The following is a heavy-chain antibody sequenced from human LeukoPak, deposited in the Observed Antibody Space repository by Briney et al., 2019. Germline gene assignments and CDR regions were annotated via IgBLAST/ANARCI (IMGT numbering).Heavy chain of an antibody. Sequence: GGSLRLSCAASGFTFRSVAISCVRRAPGPGVGWLSAIGGSVGGTYYADSVQGRVTFSRDNSKNTMYLQMSRLRDGATTVLFFAKRWELLKEDLDYWGEGTLVTVSS. CDR2: IGGSVGGT. D-gene: IGHD1-26*01. CDR1: GFTFRSVA. CDR3: AKRWELLKEDLDY. J-gene: IGHJ4*02. V-gene: IGHV3-23*01.